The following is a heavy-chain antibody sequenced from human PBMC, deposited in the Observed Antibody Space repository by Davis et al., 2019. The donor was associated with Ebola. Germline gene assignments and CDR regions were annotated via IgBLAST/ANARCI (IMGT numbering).Heavy chain of an antibody. CDR1: GGSISGYY. D-gene: IGHD4-17*01. Sequence: TLSLTCTVSGGSISGYYWSWIRQPPGKALEWLARIDWDDSKFYTTSLRTRLTISKDPSKNQVVLTMTNMDPVDTATYYCAHSDYGDYGDYWGQGTLVTVSS. CDR2: IDWDDSK. CDR3: AHSDYGDYGDY. J-gene: IGHJ4*02. V-gene: IGHV2-70*12.